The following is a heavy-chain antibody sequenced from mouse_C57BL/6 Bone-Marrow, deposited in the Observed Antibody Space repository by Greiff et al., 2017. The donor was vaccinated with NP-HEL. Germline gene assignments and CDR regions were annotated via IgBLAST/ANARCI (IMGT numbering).Heavy chain of an antibody. V-gene: IGHV1-52*01. Sequence: VQLQQPGAELVRPGSSVKLSCKASGYTFTSYWMHWVKQRPIQGLEWIGNIDPSDSETHYNQKFKDKATLTVDKSSSTAYMQLSSLTSEDSAVYYCARSGAYHSDYGAWFAYWGQGTLVTVSA. CDR3: ARSGAYHSDYGAWFAY. D-gene: IGHD2-5*01. CDR1: GYTFTSYW. CDR2: IDPSDSET. J-gene: IGHJ3*01.